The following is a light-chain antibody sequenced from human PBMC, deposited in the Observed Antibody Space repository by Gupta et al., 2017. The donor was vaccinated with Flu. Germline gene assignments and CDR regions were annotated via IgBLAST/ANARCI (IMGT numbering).Light chain of an antibody. CDR3: QQRDSTPIT. CDR1: QSVRSY. Sequence: SASVGDRVTITCRASQSVRSYFNWYQQKPGKAPKLLIYAASSLHSGVPSRFSGSGSGTDFTLIISRLQPEDFGTYYCQQRDSTPITFGGGTKVEIK. V-gene: IGKV1-39*01. CDR2: AAS. J-gene: IGKJ4*01.